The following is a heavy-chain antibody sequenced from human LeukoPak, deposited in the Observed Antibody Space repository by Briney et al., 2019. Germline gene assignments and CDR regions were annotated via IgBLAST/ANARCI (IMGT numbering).Heavy chain of an antibody. D-gene: IGHD2-21*01. V-gene: IGHV3-74*01. CDR1: GFTFSSRW. CDR2: VNSDESST. CDR3: ASDDSYAFDI. J-gene: IGHJ3*02. Sequence: GGSLRLSCAASGFTFSSRWTHSVRQAPGKGLVWVSQVNSDESSTNYADSVKGRFTISRDDTKNTLYLQMNSLRAEDTAVYYCASDDSYAFDIWGQGTMVTVSS.